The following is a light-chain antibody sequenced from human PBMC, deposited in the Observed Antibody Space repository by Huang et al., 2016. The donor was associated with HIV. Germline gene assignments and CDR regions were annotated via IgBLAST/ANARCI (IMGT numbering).Light chain of an antibody. CDR3: QQYHNWPYT. J-gene: IGKJ2*01. Sequence: EIIMTQSPATLSLSPGEGASLSCRANQSVATNLAWYLHRPGQSPRILIFGASTRAAGLPGRVSGSGSGTQFTLTGSGLQSEDFAVYYCQQYHNWPYTFGQGTKLEI. CDR1: QSVATN. V-gene: IGKV3-15*01. CDR2: GAS.